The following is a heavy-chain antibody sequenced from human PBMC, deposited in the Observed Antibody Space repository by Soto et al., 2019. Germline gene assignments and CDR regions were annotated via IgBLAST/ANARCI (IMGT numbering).Heavy chain of an antibody. V-gene: IGHV3-49*04. CDR2: IRSKAYGGTT. CDR1: GFTFGDYA. CDR3: MIMVAAAVFDAFDI. J-gene: IGHJ3*02. D-gene: IGHD2-8*01. Sequence: SLLLSCTASGFTFGDYAMSWVRQAPGKGLEWVGFIRSKAYGGTTEYAASVKGRFTISRDDSKSIAYLQMNSLKTEDTAVYYCMIMVAAAVFDAFDIWGQGTMVTVSS.